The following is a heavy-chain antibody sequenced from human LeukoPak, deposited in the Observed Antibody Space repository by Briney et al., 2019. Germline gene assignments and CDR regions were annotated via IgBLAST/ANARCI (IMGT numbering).Heavy chain of an antibody. CDR3: ASLGPYDSSGYYFSVPSAFDI. Sequence: PGGSLRLSCAASGFTFSTYEMNWVRQAPGKGLEWVSYISSSGSTIYYADSVKGRFTISRDNAKNSLYLQMNSLRAEDTAVYYCASLGPYDSSGYYFSVPSAFDIWGQGTMVTVSS. V-gene: IGHV3-48*03. D-gene: IGHD3-22*01. CDR2: ISSSGSTI. J-gene: IGHJ3*02. CDR1: GFTFSTYE.